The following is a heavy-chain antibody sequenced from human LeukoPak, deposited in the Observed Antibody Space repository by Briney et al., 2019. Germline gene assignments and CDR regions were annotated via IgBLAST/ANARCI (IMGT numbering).Heavy chain of an antibody. Sequence: GGSLRLSCAASGFTFSGSAMHWVRQASGKGLEWVGRIRSKANSYATAYAASVKGRFTISRDDSKNTAYLQMNSLRAEDTAVYYCAKERDIVAPERLNYFDYWGQGTLVTVSS. D-gene: IGHD5-12*01. J-gene: IGHJ4*02. CDR2: IRSKANSYAT. CDR3: AKERDIVAPERLNYFDY. CDR1: GFTFSGSA. V-gene: IGHV3-73*01.